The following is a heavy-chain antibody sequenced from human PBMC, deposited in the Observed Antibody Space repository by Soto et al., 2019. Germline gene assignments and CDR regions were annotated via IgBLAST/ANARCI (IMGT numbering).Heavy chain of an antibody. CDR1: GFTFSSYG. D-gene: IGHD5-12*01. CDR3: AKDLGYGPLGAYYYYGMDV. Sequence: GGSLRLSCAASGFTFSSYGMHWVRQAPGKGLEWVAVISYDGSNKYYADSVKGRFTISRDNSKNTLYLQMNSLRAEDTAVYYCAKDLGYGPLGAYYYYGMDVWGQGTTVTVSS. CDR2: ISYDGSNK. J-gene: IGHJ6*02. V-gene: IGHV3-30*18.